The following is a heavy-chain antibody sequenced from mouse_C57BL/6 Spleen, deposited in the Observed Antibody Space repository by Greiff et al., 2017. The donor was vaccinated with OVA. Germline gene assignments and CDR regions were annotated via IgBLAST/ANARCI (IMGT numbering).Heavy chain of an antibody. CDR2: IDPSDSET. Sequence: QVQLQQPGAELVRPGSSVKLSCKASGYTFTSYWMHWVKQRPIQGLEWIGNIDPSDSETHYNQKFKDKATLTVDKSSSTAYMQLSSLTSEDSAVYYCAMPYYYGYAMDYWGQGTSVTVSS. V-gene: IGHV1-52*01. J-gene: IGHJ4*01. D-gene: IGHD1-1*01. CDR3: AMPYYYGYAMDY. CDR1: GYTFTSYW.